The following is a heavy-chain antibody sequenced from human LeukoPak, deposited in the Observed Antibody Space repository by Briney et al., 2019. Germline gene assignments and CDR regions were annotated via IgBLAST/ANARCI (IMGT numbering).Heavy chain of an antibody. V-gene: IGHV1-46*01. Sequence: VASVNVSCKASGYTFISYYMHWVRQAPGQGLEWMGIINPSGGSTSYAQKFQGRVTMTRDTSTSTVYMELSSLRSEDTAVYYCARDHEYSSSWYRGGGYFDYWGQGTLVTVSS. D-gene: IGHD6-13*01. CDR2: INPSGGST. J-gene: IGHJ4*02. CDR3: ARDHEYSSSWYRGGGYFDY. CDR1: GYTFISYY.